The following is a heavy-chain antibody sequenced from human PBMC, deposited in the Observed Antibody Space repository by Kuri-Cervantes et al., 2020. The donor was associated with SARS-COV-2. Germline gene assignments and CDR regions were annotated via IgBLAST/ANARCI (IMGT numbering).Heavy chain of an antibody. D-gene: IGHD4-23*01. V-gene: IGHV3-NL1*01. CDR3: AKVGGEWHDAFDI. Sequence: GGSLRLSCAASGFTFSSYSMNWVRQAPGKGLEWVSLISWDGGSTYYADSVKGRFTISRDNSKNTLYLQMNSLRAEDTAVYYCAKVGGEWHDAFDIWGQGTMVTVSS. CDR2: ISWDGGST. CDR1: GFTFSSYS. J-gene: IGHJ3*02.